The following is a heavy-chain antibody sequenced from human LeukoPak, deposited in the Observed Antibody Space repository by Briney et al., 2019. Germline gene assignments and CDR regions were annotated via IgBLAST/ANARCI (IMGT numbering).Heavy chain of an antibody. CDR2: INPNSGGT. CDR3: AKSYSSSYYYYYYMDV. CDR1: GYTFTGYY. D-gene: IGHD6-6*01. Sequence: ASVKVSCKASGYTFTGYYMHWVRQAPGQGLEWMGWINPNSGGTNYAQKFQGRVTMTRDTSISTAYMELSRLRSDDTAVYYCAKSYSSSYYYYYYMDVLGKGTTVTVSS. V-gene: IGHV1-2*02. J-gene: IGHJ6*03.